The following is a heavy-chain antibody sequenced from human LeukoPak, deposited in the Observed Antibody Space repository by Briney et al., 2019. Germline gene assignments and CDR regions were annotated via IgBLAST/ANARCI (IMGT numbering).Heavy chain of an antibody. J-gene: IGHJ6*02. D-gene: IGHD3-9*01. Sequence: SETLSLTCTVSGDSIRSYHWSWIRQPPGKGLEWIVYSKYSGNTNYNPSLKSRVTTSVDTSKNQFSLRLSSVTAADTAVYYCARHYDNYAFGLGVWGQGTAVTVSS. CDR1: GDSIRSYH. CDR3: ARHYDNYAFGLGV. V-gene: IGHV4-59*08. CDR2: SKYSGNT.